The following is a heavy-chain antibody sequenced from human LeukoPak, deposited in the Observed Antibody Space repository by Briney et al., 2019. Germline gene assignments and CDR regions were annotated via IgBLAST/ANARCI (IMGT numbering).Heavy chain of an antibody. D-gene: IGHD1-26*01. CDR1: GFTFSSTS. V-gene: IGHV3-21*01. Sequence: GGSLRLSCAAPGFTFSSTSMDWVRQAPGKGLEWVSSISSGSSYIFYADSVKGRFTISRDNAKNSLYLQMNSLRAEDTAVYYCAREFFDREGGTTVLDYWGQGTLVTVSS. CDR2: ISSGSSYI. CDR3: AREFFDREGGTTVLDY. J-gene: IGHJ4*02.